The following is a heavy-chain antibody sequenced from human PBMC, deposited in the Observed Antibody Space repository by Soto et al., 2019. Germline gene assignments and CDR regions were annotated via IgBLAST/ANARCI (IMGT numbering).Heavy chain of an antibody. CDR2: IYYSGST. D-gene: IGHD3-3*01. J-gene: IGHJ4*02. Sequence: SEALSLTCTVSGGSISSYYWSWIRQPPGKGLEWIGYIYYSGSTNYNPSLKSRVTISVDTSKNQFSLKLSSVTAADTAVYYCARGYDFWSGYVHWGQGTLVTVSS. CDR1: GGSISSYY. CDR3: ARGYDFWSGYVH. V-gene: IGHV4-59*01.